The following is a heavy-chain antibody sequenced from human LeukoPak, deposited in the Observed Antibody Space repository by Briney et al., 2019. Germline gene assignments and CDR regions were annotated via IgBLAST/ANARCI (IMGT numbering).Heavy chain of an antibody. CDR3: AREVTPEINYFDY. V-gene: IGHV3-23*01. Sequence: GGSLRLSCAASGFTFSSSAMSWVRQAPGKGLEWVSAISNNGGYTYYADSVQGRFTISRDNSKNTLYLQMNSLRAEDTAVYYCAREVTPEINYFDYWGQGTLVTVSS. CDR1: GFTFSSSA. D-gene: IGHD4-23*01. CDR2: ISNNGGYT. J-gene: IGHJ4*02.